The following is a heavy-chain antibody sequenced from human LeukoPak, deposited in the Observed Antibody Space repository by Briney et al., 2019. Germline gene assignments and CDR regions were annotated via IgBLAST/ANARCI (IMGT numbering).Heavy chain of an antibody. CDR1: GYTFTSYD. J-gene: IGHJ4*02. V-gene: IGHV1-8*01. CDR2: MNPNSGNT. CDR3: ARDVNSSSAYFDY. D-gene: IGHD6-6*01. Sequence: ASVKVSCKASGYTFTSYDINWVRQATGQGLEWMGWMNPNSGNTGYAQKFQGRVTMTRDMSTSTVYMELSSLRSEDTAVYYCARDVNSSSAYFDYWGQGTLVTVSS.